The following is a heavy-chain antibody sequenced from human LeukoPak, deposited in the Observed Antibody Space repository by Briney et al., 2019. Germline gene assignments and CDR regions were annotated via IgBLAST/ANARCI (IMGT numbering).Heavy chain of an antibody. CDR3: ARDKEVGATTAFDI. CDR1: GFTFDDYG. J-gene: IGHJ3*02. D-gene: IGHD1-26*01. V-gene: IGHV3-20*04. CDR2: INWNGGST. Sequence: GGSLRLSCAASGFTFDDYGMSWVRQAPGKGLEWVSGINWNGGSTGYADSVKGRFTISRDNAKNSLYLQMNSLRAEDTALYYCARDKEVGATTAFDIWGPGTMVTVSS.